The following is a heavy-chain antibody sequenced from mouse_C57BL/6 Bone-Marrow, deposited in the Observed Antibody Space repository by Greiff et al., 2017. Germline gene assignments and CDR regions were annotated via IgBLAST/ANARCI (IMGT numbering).Heavy chain of an antibody. Sequence: VQRVESGPELVKPGASVKLSCKASGYTFTSYDINWVKQRPGQGLEWIGWIYPRDGSTKYNEKFKGKATLTVDTSSSTAYMELHSLTSEDSAVYFGARDYCSSCWYFDVWGTGTTVTVSS. CDR1: GYTFTSYD. V-gene: IGHV1-85*01. D-gene: IGHD1-1*01. J-gene: IGHJ1*03. CDR3: ARDYCSSCWYFDV. CDR2: IYPRDGST.